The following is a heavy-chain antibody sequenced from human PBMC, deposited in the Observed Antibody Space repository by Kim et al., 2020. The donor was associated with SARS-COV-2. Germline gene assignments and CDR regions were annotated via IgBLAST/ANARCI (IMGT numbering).Heavy chain of an antibody. Sequence: NKCYADSGKGRFTISRDNSKNTLYLQMNSLRAEDTAVYYCARDRGWGFDYWGQGTLVTVSS. CDR2: NK. J-gene: IGHJ4*02. CDR3: ARDRGWGFDY. D-gene: IGHD7-27*01. V-gene: IGHV3-33*01.